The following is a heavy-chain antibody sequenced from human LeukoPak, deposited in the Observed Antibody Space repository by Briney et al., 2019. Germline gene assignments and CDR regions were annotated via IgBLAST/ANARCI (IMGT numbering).Heavy chain of an antibody. CDR1: GFTFSSYT. CDR2: ITSGGVNT. D-gene: IGHD6-19*01. J-gene: IGHJ1*01. Sequence: GGSLRLSCAASGFTFSSYTMNRVRQAPGKGLEWVSSITSGGVNTYYATSVKGRFTISRDNAKNSLFLQMNSLRAEDTAIYYCAKVQDGSFWYEYFQHWGQGTLVTVSS. CDR3: AKVQDGSFWYEYFQH. V-gene: IGHV3-21*01.